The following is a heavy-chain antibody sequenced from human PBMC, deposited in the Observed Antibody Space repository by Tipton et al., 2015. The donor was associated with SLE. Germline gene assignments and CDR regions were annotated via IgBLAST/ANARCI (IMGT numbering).Heavy chain of an antibody. CDR1: GFTFSSYP. D-gene: IGHD3-3*01. Sequence: RSLRLSCAASGFTFSSYPMHWVRQAPGKGLEWVAVISNDGSNKYFGDSVRGRFTISRDNSENTVYLQMNSLRGEDTAMYYCARGRISVFGVATVEMWGQGTIVTVSS. V-gene: IGHV3-30*04. J-gene: IGHJ3*02. CDR2: ISNDGSNK. CDR3: ARGRISVFGVATVEM.